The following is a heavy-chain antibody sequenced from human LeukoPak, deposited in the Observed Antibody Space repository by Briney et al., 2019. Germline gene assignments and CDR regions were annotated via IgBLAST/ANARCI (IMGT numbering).Heavy chain of an antibody. J-gene: IGHJ5*02. Sequence: GGSLRLSCAASGFTVSSYAMSWVRQAPGKGLEWVSAISGSGGSTYYADSVKGRFTISRDNSKNTLYLQMNSLRAENTAVYYCAKDSSYDILTGYYPPPNDWFDPWGQGTLVTVSS. CDR2: ISGSGGST. CDR1: GFTVSSYA. D-gene: IGHD3-9*01. V-gene: IGHV3-23*01. CDR3: AKDSSYDILTGYYPPPNDWFDP.